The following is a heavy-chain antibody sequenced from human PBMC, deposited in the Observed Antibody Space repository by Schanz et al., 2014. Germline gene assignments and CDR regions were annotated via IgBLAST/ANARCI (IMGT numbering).Heavy chain of an antibody. CDR1: GYTFTSYG. D-gene: IGHD3-10*01. Sequence: QVQLVQSGAELKNPGASVKVSCKASGYTFTSYGINWVRQAPGQGLEWMGWISAYNGNTNYAQKLQGRVTMTTDTSTSTAYMELRSLRSDDTAVYYCASTHWFGSGTTIVDYWGQGTLVTVSS. J-gene: IGHJ4*02. V-gene: IGHV1-18*01. CDR2: ISAYNGNT. CDR3: ASTHWFGSGTTIVDY.